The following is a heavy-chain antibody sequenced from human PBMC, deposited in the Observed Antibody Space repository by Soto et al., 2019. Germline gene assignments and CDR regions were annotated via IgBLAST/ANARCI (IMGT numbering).Heavy chain of an antibody. Sequence: ASVKVSCKASGYTFTSYGISWVRQAPGQGLEWMGWISAYNGNTNYAQKLQGRVTMTTDTSTSTAYMELRSLRSDDTAVYYCAREFLGDTYYYDSSGVYSMDVWGQGTTVTVSS. J-gene: IGHJ6*02. D-gene: IGHD3-22*01. CDR3: AREFLGDTYYYDSSGVYSMDV. V-gene: IGHV1-18*01. CDR2: ISAYNGNT. CDR1: GYTFTSYG.